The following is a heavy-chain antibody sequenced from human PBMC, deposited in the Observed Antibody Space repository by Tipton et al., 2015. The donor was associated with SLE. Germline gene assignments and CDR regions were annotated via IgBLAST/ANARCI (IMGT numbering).Heavy chain of an antibody. CDR3: GKGPYYYESSGPFNY. J-gene: IGHJ4*02. D-gene: IGHD3-22*01. CDR1: GFTFNNYA. Sequence: SLRLSCAASGFTFNNYAMTWVRQAPGKGLEWVTVIYSGGSKYYADSVKGRITISRNNSKNTLNLQMNSLRAEDTAVYYCGKGPYYYESSGPFNYWGQRTLVAVYS. CDR2: IYSGGSK. V-gene: IGHV3-23*03.